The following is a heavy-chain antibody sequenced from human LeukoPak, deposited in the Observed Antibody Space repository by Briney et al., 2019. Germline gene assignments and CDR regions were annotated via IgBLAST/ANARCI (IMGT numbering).Heavy chain of an antibody. CDR1: GGSISSYY. J-gene: IGHJ4*02. Sequence: PSETLSLTCTVSGGSISSYYWNWIRQPAGKGLEWIGRIYISGSTNYNPSLKSRVTMSVDTSKNQSSLKLTSVTAADTAVYYCARGPPSTVTHFDYWGRGTLVTVSS. D-gene: IGHD4-17*01. V-gene: IGHV4-4*07. CDR3: ARGPPSTVTHFDY. CDR2: IYISGST.